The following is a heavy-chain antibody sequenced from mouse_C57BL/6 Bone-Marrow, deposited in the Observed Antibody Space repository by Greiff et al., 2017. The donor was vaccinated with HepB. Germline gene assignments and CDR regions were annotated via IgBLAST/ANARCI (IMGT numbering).Heavy chain of an antibody. V-gene: IGHV1-59*01. CDR1: GYTFTSYW. CDR3: AKLGRWGDY. CDR2: IDPSDSYT. J-gene: IGHJ2*01. Sequence: QVQLQQPGAELVRPGTSVKLSCKASGYTFTSYWMHWVKQRPGQGLEWIGVIDPSDSYTNYNQKFKGKATLTVDTSSSTAYMQLSSLTSEDSAVYYSAKLGRWGDYWGQGTTLTVSS. D-gene: IGHD4-1*01.